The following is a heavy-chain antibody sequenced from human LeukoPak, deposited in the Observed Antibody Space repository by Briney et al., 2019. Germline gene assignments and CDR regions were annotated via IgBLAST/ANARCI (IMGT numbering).Heavy chain of an antibody. J-gene: IGHJ4*02. CDR2: IYPGDSDT. Sequence: GESLKISCKGSGYSFTSYWIGWVRQMPGKGLEWMGIIYPGDSDTRYSPSFQGQVTISADKSISTAYLQWSSLKASDTAMYYCARYARGYSYGLSLDYWGQGTLVTVSS. CDR1: GYSFTSYW. CDR3: ARYARGYSYGLSLDY. V-gene: IGHV5-51*01. D-gene: IGHD5-18*01.